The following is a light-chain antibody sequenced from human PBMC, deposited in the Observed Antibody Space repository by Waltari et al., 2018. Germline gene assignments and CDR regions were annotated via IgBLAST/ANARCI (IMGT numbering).Light chain of an antibody. CDR1: QSVSDHVNNKNF. CDR3: QQYYNTPPT. V-gene: IGKV4-1*01. J-gene: IGKJ1*01. CDR2: WAS. Sequence: DIVMTLSPGSMTVSLAASAHIDCRPVQSVSDHVNNKNFLAWYRQKPGQPPTLLISWASTREFGVPDRFSGSGSGTEFTLTISSLQAEDVAVYYCQQYYNTPPTFGQGTKVEIK.